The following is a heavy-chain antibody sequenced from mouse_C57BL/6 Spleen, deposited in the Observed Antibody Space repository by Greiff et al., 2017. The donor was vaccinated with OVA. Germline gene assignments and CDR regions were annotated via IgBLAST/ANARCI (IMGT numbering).Heavy chain of an antibody. Sequence: VKLQESGAELARPGASVKLSCKASGYTFTSYGISWVKQRTGQGLEWIGEIYPRSGNTYYNEKFKGKATLTADKSSSTAYMELRSLTSEDSAVYFCSIYYYGSSGAMDYWGQGTSVTVSS. CDR2: IYPRSGNT. V-gene: IGHV1-81*01. CDR3: SIYYYGSSGAMDY. CDR1: GYTFTSYG. D-gene: IGHD1-1*01. J-gene: IGHJ4*01.